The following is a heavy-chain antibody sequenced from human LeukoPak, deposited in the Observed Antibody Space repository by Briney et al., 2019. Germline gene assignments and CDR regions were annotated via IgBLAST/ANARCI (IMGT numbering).Heavy chain of an antibody. Sequence: GGSLRLSCAASGFTFSSHWMHWVRQAPGKGLVWVSRINGDGSNTTYADSVKGRFTISRDNAKNTLYLQMNSLRAEDTAVYYCARDHSGYDFGYWGQGTLVTVSS. V-gene: IGHV3-74*03. J-gene: IGHJ4*02. D-gene: IGHD5-12*01. CDR2: INGDGSNT. CDR3: ARDHSGYDFGY. CDR1: GFTFSSHW.